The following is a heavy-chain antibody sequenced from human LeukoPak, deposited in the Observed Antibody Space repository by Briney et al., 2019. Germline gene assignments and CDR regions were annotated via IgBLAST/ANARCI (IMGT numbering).Heavy chain of an antibody. D-gene: IGHD6-6*01. CDR2: IYYSGST. CDR3: ARLSRVREYSSSSGGY. J-gene: IGHJ4*02. Sequence: PSETLSLTCTVSGGSISSGDYYWSWIRQPPGKGLEWIGYIYYSGSTYYNPSLKSRVTISVDTSKNQFSLKLSSVTAADTAVYYCARLSRVREYSSSSGGYWGQGTLVTVSS. CDR1: GGSISSGDYY. V-gene: IGHV4-30-4*08.